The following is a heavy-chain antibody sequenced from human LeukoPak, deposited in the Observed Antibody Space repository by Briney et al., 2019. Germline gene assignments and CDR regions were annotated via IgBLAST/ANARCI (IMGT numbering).Heavy chain of an antibody. CDR3: ARTSYFSYRSGYYLYCCFDP. J-gene: IGHJ5*02. D-gene: IGHD3-22*01. V-gene: IGHV4-31*03. CDR1: SGSINSGTYC. Sequence: SETLSLTCTVSSGSINSGTYCWSWIRRHPGKGLEWIGYINKSGRSHYNPSLKSRFIISLDTSKNQFSLKVGSVTAADTAVYYCARTSYFSYRSGYYLYCCFDPWGQGTLVTVSS. CDR2: INKSGRS.